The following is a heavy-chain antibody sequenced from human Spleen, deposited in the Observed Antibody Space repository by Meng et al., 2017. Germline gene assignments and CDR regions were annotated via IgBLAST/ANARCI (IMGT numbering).Heavy chain of an antibody. Sequence: GESLKISCAASGFTFDDYGMSWVRQAPGKGLEWVSGINWNGGSTGYADSVKGRFTISRDNAKNSLYLQMNSLRAEDTALYYCVRVDGSYYYYYGMDVWGQGTTVTVSS. J-gene: IGHJ6*02. CDR2: INWNGGST. CDR3: VRVDGSYYYYYGMDV. CDR1: GFTFDDYG. V-gene: IGHV3-20*04. D-gene: IGHD1-26*01.